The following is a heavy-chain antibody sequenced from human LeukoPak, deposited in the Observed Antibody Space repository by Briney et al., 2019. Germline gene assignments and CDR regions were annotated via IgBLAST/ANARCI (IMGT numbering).Heavy chain of an antibody. V-gene: IGHV3-30*18. D-gene: IGHD4-17*01. J-gene: IGHJ5*02. CDR2: ISYDGANT. CDR3: AKDLRPYGDYGGLHH. CDR1: GFTLSDYA. Sequence: SGGSLRLSCAASGFTLSDYAMYWVRQAPGKELELVATISYDGANTYYADSAKGRFTFSRDISKSTLSLQMNNLRTEDTAVYYCAKDLRPYGDYGGLHHWGQGALVSVSS.